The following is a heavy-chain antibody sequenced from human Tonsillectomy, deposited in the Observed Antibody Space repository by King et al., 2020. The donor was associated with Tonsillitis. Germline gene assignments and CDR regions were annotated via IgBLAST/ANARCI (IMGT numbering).Heavy chain of an antibody. V-gene: IGHV3-74*01. CDR3: ARGNHYGMDV. CDR2: INSDGSST. D-gene: IGHD1-14*01. CDR1: GFTFSNYF. J-gene: IGHJ6*02. Sequence: VQLVESGGGLVQPGGSLRLSCAASGFTFSNYFMHWVRHAPGKGLVWVSRINSDGSSTSYADSVKGRFTISRDNAKNTLFLQMNSLRAADTAVYYCARGNHYGMDVWGQGTTVTVPS.